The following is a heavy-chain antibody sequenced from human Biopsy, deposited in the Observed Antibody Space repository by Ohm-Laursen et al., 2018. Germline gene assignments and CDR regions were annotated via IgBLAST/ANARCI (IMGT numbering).Heavy chain of an antibody. CDR1: GGSISGSS. CDR2: ISYSGST. J-gene: IGHJ3*02. V-gene: IGHV4-59*08. D-gene: IGHD6-19*01. Sequence: SETLSLTCIVSGGSISGSSWGWIRQAPGRGLEWVGYISYSGSTSNNPSLKSRITISVDTSKNQISLKVTSVTAADTAVYYCAKHGSGWTGDDALHIWGQGTMVTVSS. CDR3: AKHGSGWTGDDALHI.